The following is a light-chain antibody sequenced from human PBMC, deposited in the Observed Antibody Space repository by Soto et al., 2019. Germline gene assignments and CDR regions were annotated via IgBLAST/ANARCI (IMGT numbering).Light chain of an antibody. CDR2: ENN. Sequence: SALTQPPSVSPAPGQKVTISFSGSSSNIGNNYVSWYQQLPGTAPKLLIYENNKRPAGIPDRFSGSKSGTSATLGITGLQTGDEADYYCGTWDSSLSAGGVFGTGTKVTVL. J-gene: IGLJ1*01. CDR3: GTWDSSLSAGGV. V-gene: IGLV1-51*02. CDR1: SSNIGNNY.